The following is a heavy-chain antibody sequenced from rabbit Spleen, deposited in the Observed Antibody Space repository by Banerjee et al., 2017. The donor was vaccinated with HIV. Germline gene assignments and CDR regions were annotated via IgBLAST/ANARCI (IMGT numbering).Heavy chain of an antibody. CDR3: ARDLVGVIGWNFYL. Sequence: QQQLEESGGGLVQPGGSLKLSCKASGFSFSSGYDMCWVRQAPGKGLEWIACINASTGKPVYATWASGRFTISRTSSTTVTLRMTSLTAADRATYFCARDLVGVIGWNFYLWGQGTLVTVS. D-gene: IGHD1-1*01. CDR1: GFSFSSGYD. CDR2: INASTGKP. J-gene: IGHJ4*01. V-gene: IGHV1S45*01.